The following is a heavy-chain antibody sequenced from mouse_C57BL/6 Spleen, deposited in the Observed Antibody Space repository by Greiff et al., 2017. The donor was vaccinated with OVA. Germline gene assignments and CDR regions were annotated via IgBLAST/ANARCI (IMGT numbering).Heavy chain of an antibody. D-gene: IGHD2-4*01. CDR3: ARREAYYYDYPYAMDY. V-gene: IGHV1-22*01. CDR1: GYTFTDYN. J-gene: IGHJ4*01. Sequence: EVQLQQSGPELVKPGASVKMSCKASGYTFTDYNMHWVKQSHGKSLEWIGYINPNNGGTSYNQKFKGKATLTVNKSSSTAYMERRSLTSEDSAVYYCARREAYYYDYPYAMDYWGQGTSVTVSS. CDR2: INPNNGGT.